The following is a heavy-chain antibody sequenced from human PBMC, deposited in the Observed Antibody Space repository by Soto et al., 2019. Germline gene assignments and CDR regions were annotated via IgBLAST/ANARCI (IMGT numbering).Heavy chain of an antibody. V-gene: IGHV1-2*04. CDR3: ARLRRFYYYYGMDV. CDR1: GYTFTGYY. D-gene: IGHD3-16*01. CDR2: INPNSGGT. J-gene: IGHJ6*02. Sequence: ASVEVSCKASGYTFTGYYMHWVRQAPGQGLEWMGWINPNSGGTNYAQKFQGWVTMTRDTSISTAYMELSRLRSDDTAVYYCARLRRFYYYYGMDVWGQGTTVTVSS.